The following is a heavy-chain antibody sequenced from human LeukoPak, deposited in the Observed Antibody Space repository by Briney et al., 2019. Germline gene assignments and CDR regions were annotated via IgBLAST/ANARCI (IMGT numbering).Heavy chain of an antibody. D-gene: IGHD6-13*01. CDR2: IYPTGTT. CDR3: ARDSGFSSSTFDY. Sequence: GGSLRLSCAASGFSVSRDYVSWVRQAPGKGLEWVSIIYPTGTTYYADSVKGRFIISKDNSKNTLYLQMNYLRAEDTAVYYCARDSGFSSSTFDYWGQGTLVTVSS. CDR1: GFSVSRDY. V-gene: IGHV3-53*01. J-gene: IGHJ4*02.